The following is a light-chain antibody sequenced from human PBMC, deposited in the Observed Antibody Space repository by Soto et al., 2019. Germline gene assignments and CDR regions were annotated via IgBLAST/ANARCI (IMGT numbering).Light chain of an antibody. Sequence: QSALTQPASVSGSPGQSITISCAGTSRDVGGYNYVSWYQQYPGKAPKVIISEVTNRPSGVPNRFSGSKSGNTASLTISGLQAEDKADYYCSSYTSVSTWLFGGGTKLTVL. V-gene: IGLV2-14*01. J-gene: IGLJ2*01. CDR1: SRDVGGYNY. CDR3: SSYTSVSTWL. CDR2: EVT.